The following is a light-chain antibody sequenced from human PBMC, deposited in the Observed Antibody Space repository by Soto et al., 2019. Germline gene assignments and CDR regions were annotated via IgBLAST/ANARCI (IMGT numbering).Light chain of an antibody. Sequence: TQMTQSPSTLSASVGDSVSITCRASRDIGTWLAWVQQKPGGAPNLLIYRASTLARGVPSRISGSGSGTEFTLTISSLQPDDFSTYYCHRHETYPLAFGGGTKVDI. CDR1: RDIGTW. CDR2: RAS. CDR3: HRHETYPLA. J-gene: IGKJ4*01. V-gene: IGKV1-5*03.